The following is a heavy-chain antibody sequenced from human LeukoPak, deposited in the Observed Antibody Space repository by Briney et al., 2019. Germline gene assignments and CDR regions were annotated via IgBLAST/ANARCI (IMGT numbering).Heavy chain of an antibody. Sequence: GGSLRLSCAASGFTFSSYAMSWVRQAPGKGLEWVSAISSSGGSTYYADSVKGRFTISRDNSKNTLYLQMNSLRAEDTAVYYCAKDGTRLRYFDWLSPGPGYYYYGMDVWAKGPRSPSP. CDR2: ISSSGGST. CDR3: AKDGTRLRYFDWLSPGPGYYYYGMDV. D-gene: IGHD3-9*01. CDR1: GFTFSSYA. J-gene: IGHJ6*02. V-gene: IGHV3-23*01.